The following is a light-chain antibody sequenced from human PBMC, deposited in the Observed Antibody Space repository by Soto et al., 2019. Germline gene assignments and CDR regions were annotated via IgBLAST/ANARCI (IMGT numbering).Light chain of an antibody. CDR1: QSLLHRNGYNY. J-gene: IGKJ2*03. V-gene: IGKV2-28*01. CDR2: LGS. Sequence: DIVMTQSPLSLTVSPGEPASISCRSSQSLLHRNGYNYLDWYLQRPGQTPHLLIYLGSNRASGVPDRFSGSGSGTDFTLKISRVEAEDVGIYYCLQVLQSPHSFGQGTKLEIK. CDR3: LQVLQSPHS.